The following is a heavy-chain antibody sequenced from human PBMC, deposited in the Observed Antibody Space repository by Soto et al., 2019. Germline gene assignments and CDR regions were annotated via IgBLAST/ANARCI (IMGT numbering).Heavy chain of an antibody. D-gene: IGHD6-6*01. CDR3: ARDRGVAGRRYNWFDP. CDR1: GYIFTEYY. CDR2: INPNSGGT. V-gene: IGHV1-2*02. J-gene: IGHJ5*02. Sequence: ASVKVSCKASGYIFTEYYIHWVRQAPGQGLEWMGWINPNSGGTNSAQKFQGRVTMTRDTSISTAYMELSSLISDDTAVYFCARDRGVAGRRYNWFDPWGQGTQVTVSS.